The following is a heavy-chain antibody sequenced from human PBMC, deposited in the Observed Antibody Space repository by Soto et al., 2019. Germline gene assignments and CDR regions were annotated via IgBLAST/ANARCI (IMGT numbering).Heavy chain of an antibody. CDR1: GFTFSSYE. V-gene: IGHV3-48*03. Sequence: EVQLVESGGGLVQPGGSLRLSCAASGFTFSSYEMNWVRQAPGKGLECVSYISSSGSTIYYADSVKGRFTISTDNAKNSLYLQMNSLRAEDTAVYYCARESYSSSSGIYWGQGTLVTVSS. J-gene: IGHJ4*02. CDR3: ARESYSSSSGIY. D-gene: IGHD6-6*01. CDR2: ISSSGSTI.